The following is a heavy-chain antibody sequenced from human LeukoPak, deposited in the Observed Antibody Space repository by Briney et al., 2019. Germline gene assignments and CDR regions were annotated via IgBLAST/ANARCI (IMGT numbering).Heavy chain of an antibody. J-gene: IGHJ4*02. V-gene: IGHV4-59*01. CDR2: IYHTGST. Sequence: SETLSLTCTVSGASISSYSWSWIRQPPGKGLEWVGFIYHTGSTNYNPSLQSRVTISVDTSKKQFSLKLSSVTAADTAVYYCARGSSTMIVVVTPDFDYWGQGTLVTVSS. D-gene: IGHD3-22*01. CDR3: ARGSSTMIVVVTPDFDY. CDR1: GASISSYS.